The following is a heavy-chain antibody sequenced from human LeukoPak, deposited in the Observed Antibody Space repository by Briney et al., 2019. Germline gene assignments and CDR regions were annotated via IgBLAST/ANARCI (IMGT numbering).Heavy chain of an antibody. CDR1: GYAFTGYY. V-gene: IGHV1-2*06. CDR2: INPNSGAT. CDR3: ARGIYSTDLYFYMDV. J-gene: IGHJ6*03. Sequence: ASVKVSCKASGYAFTGYYMDWVRQAPGQGLEWMGRINPNSGATNYAQKFQGRVTMTRDTSISTAYVEFNGLRSDDTAVYYCARGIYSTDLYFYMDVWGKGTTVTVYS. D-gene: IGHD2/OR15-2a*01.